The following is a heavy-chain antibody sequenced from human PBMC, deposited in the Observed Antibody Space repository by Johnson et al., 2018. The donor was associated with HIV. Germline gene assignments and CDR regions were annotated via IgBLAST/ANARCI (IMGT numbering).Heavy chain of an antibody. D-gene: IGHD6-6*01. J-gene: IGHJ3*02. V-gene: IGHV3-15*01. CDR1: GFTFDDYA. CDR2: IKSKTDGGTT. Sequence: EVQLVESGGGLVQPGRSLRLSCAASGFTFDDYAIHWVRQAPGKGLEWVGRIKSKTDGGTTDYAAPVKGRFTISRDDSKNTLYLQMNSLKTEDTAVYYCTTEAYSSSSAAFDIWGQGTMVTVSS. CDR3: TTEAYSSSSAAFDI.